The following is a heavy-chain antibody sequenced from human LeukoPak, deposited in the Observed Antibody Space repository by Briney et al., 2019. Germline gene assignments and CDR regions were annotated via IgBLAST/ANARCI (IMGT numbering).Heavy chain of an antibody. CDR3: ARDKVVGATHFDY. D-gene: IGHD1-26*01. J-gene: IGHJ4*02. CDR2: IKQDGGEI. Sequence: GGSLRLSCAASGFTFSSYWMSWVRQAPGKGLEWVANIKQDGGEIYYVDSVEGRFTISRDNAKNSLSLQMNSLRAEDTAVYYCARDKVVGATHFDYWGQGTLVTVSS. V-gene: IGHV3-7*01. CDR1: GFTFSSYW.